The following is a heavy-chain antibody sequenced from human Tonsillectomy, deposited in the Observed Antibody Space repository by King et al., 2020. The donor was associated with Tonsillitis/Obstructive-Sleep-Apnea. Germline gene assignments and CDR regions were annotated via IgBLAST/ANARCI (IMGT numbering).Heavy chain of an antibody. CDR1: GGSISSYY. V-gene: IGHV4-59*08. CDR2: IYYSGST. Sequence: VQLQESGPGLVKPSETLSLTCTVSGGSISSYYWSWIRQPPGKGLEWIGYIYYSGSTNYNPSLKSRVTISVDTSKNQFSLKLSSVTAADTAVYYCARLGGSSGWYDYWGQGTLVTVSS. CDR3: ARLGGSSGWYDY. J-gene: IGHJ4*02. D-gene: IGHD6-19*01.